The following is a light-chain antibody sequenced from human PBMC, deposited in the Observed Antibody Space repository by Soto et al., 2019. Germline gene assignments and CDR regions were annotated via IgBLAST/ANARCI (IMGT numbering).Light chain of an antibody. CDR2: GAS. J-gene: IGKJ4*01. CDR1: QSIWNK. V-gene: IGKV3-15*01. Sequence: EIVMTQSPATLSVSPGERVTLSCRANQSIWNKLAWYQQTSGQAPRLLIYGASTRATGIPARFSGSGSGTEFTLTISSLQSEDFAVYYCQQYNNWPLTFGGGTKVDIK. CDR3: QQYNNWPLT.